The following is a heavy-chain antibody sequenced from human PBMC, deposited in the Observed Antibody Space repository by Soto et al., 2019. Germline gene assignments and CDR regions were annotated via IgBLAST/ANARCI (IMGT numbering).Heavy chain of an antibody. J-gene: IGHJ4*02. Sequence: PGGSLRLSCAVSGFAIRNYALSWVRQAPGKGLEWVSAISGSGGSPYYADSVQGRFSISRDNPKNTLYLQMNGLRGEDTARYYCAKARCITTDCYVPDYWGQGTLVTVSS. CDR2: ISGSGGSP. D-gene: IGHD3-10*01. V-gene: IGHV3-23*01. CDR1: GFAIRNYA. CDR3: AKARCITTDCYVPDY.